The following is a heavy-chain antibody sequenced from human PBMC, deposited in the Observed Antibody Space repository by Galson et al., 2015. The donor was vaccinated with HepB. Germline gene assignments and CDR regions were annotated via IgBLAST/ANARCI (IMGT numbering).Heavy chain of an antibody. Sequence: SLRLSCAASGFTFSNYWMSWVRQAPGKGLEWVSVISTGTDLYYADSVCGRFAIARDNSKNSLYLQLNSLRADDTAVYYCARIFTSSWYFDHWGQGTLVTVSS. D-gene: IGHD6-13*01. CDR3: ARIFTSSWYFDH. V-gene: IGHV3-53*01. J-gene: IGHJ4*02. CDR1: GFTFSNYW. CDR2: ISTGTDL.